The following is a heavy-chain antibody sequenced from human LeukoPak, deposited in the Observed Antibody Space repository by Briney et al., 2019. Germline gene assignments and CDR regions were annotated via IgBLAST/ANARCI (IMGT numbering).Heavy chain of an antibody. CDR1: GYTFTTYY. D-gene: IGHD3-9*01. J-gene: IGHJ4*02. CDR2: INPSGGST. CDR3: ARDLYDILTGYYRKRVSDY. Sequence: GASVKVSCKASGYTFTTYYMHWVRQVPGQGLEWMGIINPSGGSTSYSQKFQGRVTMTRDTSTNTVYMELSSLRSEDTAVYYCARDLYDILTGYYRKRVSDYWGQGTLVTVSS. V-gene: IGHV1-46*01.